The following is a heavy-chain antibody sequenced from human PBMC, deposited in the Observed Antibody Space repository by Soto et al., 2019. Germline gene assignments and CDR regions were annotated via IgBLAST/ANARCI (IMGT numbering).Heavy chain of an antibody. CDR1: GFTFDDYT. CDR2: ISWDGGST. V-gene: IGHV3-43*01. D-gene: IGHD6-19*01. CDR3: AKDFFSSSGWTPYYYYGMDV. J-gene: IGHJ6*02. Sequence: GGSLRLSCAASGFTFDDYTMHWVRQAPGKGLERVSLISWDGGSTYYADSVKGRFTISRDNSKNSLYLQMNSLRTEDTALYYCAKDFFSSSGWTPYYYYGMDVWGQGTTVTVSS.